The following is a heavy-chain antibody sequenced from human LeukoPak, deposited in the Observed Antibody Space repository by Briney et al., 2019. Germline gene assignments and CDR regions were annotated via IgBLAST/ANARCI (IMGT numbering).Heavy chain of an antibody. D-gene: IGHD2-8*02. CDR2: IIPIFGTA. Sequence: ASVKVSCKASGGTFSSYAISWVRQAPGQGLEWMGGIIPIFGTANYAQKFQGRVTITADKSTSTAYMELSSLRSEDTAVYYCARELTGYDAFDIWGQGTMVTVSS. J-gene: IGHJ3*02. V-gene: IGHV1-69*06. CDR1: GGTFSSYA. CDR3: ARELTGYDAFDI.